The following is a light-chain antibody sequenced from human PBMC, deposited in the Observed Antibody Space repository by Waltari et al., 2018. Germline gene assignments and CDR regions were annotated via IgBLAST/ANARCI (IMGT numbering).Light chain of an antibody. Sequence: DIQMTQSPSSLSASVGDRVNINCRASQTIDTYVNWYQLNPGKAPNLLIFGASTLQDGVPSRFSGSGSGTDFTLTISNLHPEDFSTYYCQQNYDDPTFGQGTKVEIK. CDR3: QQNYDDPT. J-gene: IGKJ1*01. CDR2: GAS. V-gene: IGKV1-39*01. CDR1: QTIDTY.